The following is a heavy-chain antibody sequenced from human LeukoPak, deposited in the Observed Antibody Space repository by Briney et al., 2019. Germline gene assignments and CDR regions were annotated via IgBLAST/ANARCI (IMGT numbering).Heavy chain of an antibody. V-gene: IGHV3-53*01. J-gene: IGHJ4*02. Sequence: GGSLRLSCAASGFSVVSYYMTWVRQAPGKGLEWVSVIYSGGAAFYTDSVKGRFTISRDGSKKTVYLQMDSLRAEDTAVYYCARGNSPMVGRYYLELWGQGTLVTVSS. CDR1: GFSVVSYY. D-gene: IGHD4/OR15-4a*01. CDR2: IYSGGAA. CDR3: ARGNSPMVGRYYLEL.